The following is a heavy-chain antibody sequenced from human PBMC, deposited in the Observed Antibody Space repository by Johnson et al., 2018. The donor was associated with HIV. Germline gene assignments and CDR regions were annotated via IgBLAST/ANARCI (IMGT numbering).Heavy chain of an antibody. CDR3: AETPGIAAAGTGYAFDI. Sequence: QVQLVESGGGVVQPGRSLRLSCAASGFTFSSYAMHWVRQAPGKGLEWVAVISYDGSNKYYAYSVKGRFTISRDNSKNTLYLQMNSLRAEDTAVYYCAETPGIAAAGTGYAFDIWGQGTMVTVSS. D-gene: IGHD6-13*01. CDR2: ISYDGSNK. J-gene: IGHJ3*02. V-gene: IGHV3-30*04. CDR1: GFTFSSYA.